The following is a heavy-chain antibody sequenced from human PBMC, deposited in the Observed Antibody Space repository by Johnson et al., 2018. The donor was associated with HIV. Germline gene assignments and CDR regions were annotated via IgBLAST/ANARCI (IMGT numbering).Heavy chain of an antibody. Sequence: VQLVESGGGLVKPGGSLRLSCAASGFTFSSYAMSWVRQAPGKGLEWVSYISPSDSTIYYADSVKGRFTISRDNSKNTLYLQMNSLRAEDTAVYYCAKEGLQLGAFDIWGQGTMVTVSS. D-gene: IGHD5-24*01. CDR3: AKEGLQLGAFDI. CDR2: ISPSDSTI. CDR1: GFTFSSYA. V-gene: IGHV3-23*04. J-gene: IGHJ3*02.